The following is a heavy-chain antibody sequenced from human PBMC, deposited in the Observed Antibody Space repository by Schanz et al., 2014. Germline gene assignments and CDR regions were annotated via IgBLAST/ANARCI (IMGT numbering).Heavy chain of an antibody. CDR1: GFTFSSYG. CDR2: IWYDGSNK. Sequence: QVQLVESGGGVVQPGRSLRLSCAASGFTFSSYGMHWVRQAPGKGLEWVAVIWYDGSNKYYADSVKGRFTISRDNSKNTLFLQMNSLRAEDTAVYYCARDHTTESYYSAGPPIDYWDQGTLLTVSS. J-gene: IGHJ4*02. D-gene: IGHD1-26*01. CDR3: ARDHTTESYYSAGPPIDY. V-gene: IGHV3-33*01.